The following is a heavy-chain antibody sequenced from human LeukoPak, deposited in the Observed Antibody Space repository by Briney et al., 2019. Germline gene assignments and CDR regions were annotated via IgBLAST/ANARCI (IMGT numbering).Heavy chain of an antibody. D-gene: IGHD1-26*01. CDR1: GFTFSSYA. CDR3: ARVDWELNFDY. Sequence: GGSLRLSCAASGFTFSSYAMHWVRQAPGKGLEWVAIIADDGSNEYYADSVKGRFTISRDNSKNTLYLQMNSLRAEDTAVYYCARVDWELNFDYWGQGTLVTVFS. CDR2: IADDGSNE. V-gene: IGHV3-30*14. J-gene: IGHJ4*02.